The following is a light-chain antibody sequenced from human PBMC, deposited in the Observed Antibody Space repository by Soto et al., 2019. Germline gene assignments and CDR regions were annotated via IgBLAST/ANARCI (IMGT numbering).Light chain of an antibody. V-gene: IGKV3-11*01. CDR2: DTS. Sequence: IVLTHSPATLSFSPGEIATLSFRASQSVNNYLAWYQQKPGQAPRLLIYDTSDRASGIPARFSGSGSGTDFTLTISSLQAADFAVYHCQHYNNWPITFGQGTRLEIK. J-gene: IGKJ5*01. CDR3: QHYNNWPIT. CDR1: QSVNNY.